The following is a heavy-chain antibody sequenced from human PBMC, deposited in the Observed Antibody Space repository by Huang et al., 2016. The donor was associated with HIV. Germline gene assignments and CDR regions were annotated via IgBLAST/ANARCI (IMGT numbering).Heavy chain of an antibody. J-gene: IGHJ4*02. V-gene: IGHV4-59*11. CDR2: FYYSGST. Sequence: QVQLQESGPGLVKPSETLSLTCTVSGGSISSHYWSWIRQPPGKGLEWIGNFYYSGSTNYNPSLKSRVTISLDTSKNQFSLKLTSVTAADTAVYYCARVGIAVAYFDYWGQGTLVTVSS. CDR3: ARVGIAVAYFDY. D-gene: IGHD6-19*01. CDR1: GGSISSHY.